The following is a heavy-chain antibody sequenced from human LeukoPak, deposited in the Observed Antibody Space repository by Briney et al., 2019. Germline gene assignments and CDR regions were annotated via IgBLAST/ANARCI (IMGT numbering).Heavy chain of an antibody. CDR2: INPKTGGA. CDR3: ARGVGTSWFDP. Sequence: GASVKVSCKAYGYTFSDYYLHWVRQATGQGLEWMGCINPKTGGANFAEKFQGRVTMTRDTSIRTVYMELSRVTYDDTALYYCARGVGTSWFDPWGQGTLVTVSS. D-gene: IGHD2-2*01. J-gene: IGHJ5*02. CDR1: GYTFSDYY. V-gene: IGHV1-2*02.